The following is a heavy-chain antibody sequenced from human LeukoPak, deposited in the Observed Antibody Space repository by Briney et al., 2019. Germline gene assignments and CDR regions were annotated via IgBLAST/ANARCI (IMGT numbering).Heavy chain of an antibody. D-gene: IGHD6-13*01. V-gene: IGHV1-18*01. J-gene: IGHJ4*02. CDR1: GYTFTSFG. CDR2: ISAYNGYT. Sequence: GASVKVSCKASGYTFTSFGINWVRQATGQGLEWIGWISAYNGYTNYAQELQGRVTVTTDTSTSTAYMELGSLRSDDTAVYYCARVVIPLYSSSRFDYWGQGTLVTVSS. CDR3: ARVVIPLYSSSRFDY.